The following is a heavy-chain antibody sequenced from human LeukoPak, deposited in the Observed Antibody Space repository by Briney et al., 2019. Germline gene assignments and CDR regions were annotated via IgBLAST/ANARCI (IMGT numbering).Heavy chain of an antibody. CDR2: ISYDGSNK. J-gene: IGHJ4*02. Sequence: GGSLRLSRAASGFTFSSYAMHWVRQAPGKGLEWVAVISYDGSNKYYADSVKGRFTISRDNSKNTLYLQMNSLRAEDTAVYYCARDSAHSFDFWGQGTLVTVSS. CDR3: ARDSAHSFDF. CDR1: GFTFSSYA. V-gene: IGHV3-30-3*01.